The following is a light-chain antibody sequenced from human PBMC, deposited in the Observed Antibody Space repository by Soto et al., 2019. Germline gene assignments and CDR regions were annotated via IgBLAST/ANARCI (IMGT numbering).Light chain of an antibody. CDR2: GAS. J-gene: IGKJ1*01. Sequence: EILMTHSPATLSVSPCETATLSCRASQSVSSNLAWYQQKPGQAPRLLIYGASTRATGIPARFSGSGSGTEFTLTISSLQSEDFAVYYCQQYNNWPLTFGQGTKVDIK. CDR3: QQYNNWPLT. V-gene: IGKV3-15*01. CDR1: QSVSSN.